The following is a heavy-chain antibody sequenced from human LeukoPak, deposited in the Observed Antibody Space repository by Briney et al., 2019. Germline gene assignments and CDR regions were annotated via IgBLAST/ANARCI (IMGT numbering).Heavy chain of an antibody. V-gene: IGHV1-2*02. D-gene: IGHD2-15*01. CDR3: ARGLRIINGLDV. CDR1: GYTFTGYY. Sequence: GASVKVSCKASGYTFTGYYMHWVRQAPGQGLEWMGWINPNSGGTNYAQKFQGRVTMTRDTSISTAYMELSLLTSDDTAIYYCARGLRIINGLDVWGQGTTVIVSS. CDR2: INPNSGGT. J-gene: IGHJ6*02.